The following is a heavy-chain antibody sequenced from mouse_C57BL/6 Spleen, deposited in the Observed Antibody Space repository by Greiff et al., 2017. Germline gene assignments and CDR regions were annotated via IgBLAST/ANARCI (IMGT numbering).Heavy chain of an antibody. D-gene: IGHD1-1*02. CDR2: ISDGGSYT. CDR3: ARDRWSSFDY. Sequence: EVKLMESGGGLVKPGGSLKLSCAASGFTFSSYAMSWVRQTPEKRLEWVATISDGGSYTYYPDNVKGRFTISRDNAKNNLYLQMSHLKSEDTAMYYCARDRWSSFDYWGQGTTLTVSS. J-gene: IGHJ2*01. CDR1: GFTFSSYA. V-gene: IGHV5-4*01.